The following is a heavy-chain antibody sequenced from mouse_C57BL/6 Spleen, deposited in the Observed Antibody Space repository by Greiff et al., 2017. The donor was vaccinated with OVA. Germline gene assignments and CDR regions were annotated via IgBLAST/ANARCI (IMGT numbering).Heavy chain of an antibody. Sequence: DVQLVESGPGLVKPSQSLSLTCSVTGYSITSGYYWNWIRQFPGNKLEWMGYISYDGSNNYNPSLKNRISITRDTSKNQFFLKLNSVTTEDTATYYCARGDYGSSYDWYFDVWGTGTTVTVSS. J-gene: IGHJ1*03. V-gene: IGHV3-6*01. CDR3: ARGDYGSSYDWYFDV. CDR1: GYSITSGYY. CDR2: ISYDGSN. D-gene: IGHD1-1*01.